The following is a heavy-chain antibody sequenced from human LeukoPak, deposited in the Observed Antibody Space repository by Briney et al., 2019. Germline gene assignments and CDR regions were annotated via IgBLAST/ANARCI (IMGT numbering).Heavy chain of an antibody. D-gene: IGHD6-6*01. J-gene: IGHJ6*02. CDR2: ISSSSNYI. Sequence: GGALRLCCAASGFTFSSYSRNWVRQAPGKGLEWVSSISSSSNYIYYADSVKGRFNISRDNAKSSLYLQMNSLRAEDTAVYYCASLHLARPDPNYYYYGMDVWGQGTTVTVSS. CDR1: GFTFSSYS. V-gene: IGHV3-21*01. CDR3: ASLHLARPDPNYYYYGMDV.